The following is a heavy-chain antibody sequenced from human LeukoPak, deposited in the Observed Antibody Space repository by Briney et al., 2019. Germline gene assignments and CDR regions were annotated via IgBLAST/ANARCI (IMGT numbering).Heavy chain of an antibody. J-gene: IGHJ4*02. Sequence: PGGSLTLSCAASGFTFSKYWMNCVRQAPGKGLEWVSNMNEYGTEKYYVDSVRGRFTISRDNAENSLFLHMNSLRVEDTAVYRCARVLYGSRVNVIDSWGPGILVTVSS. CDR1: GFTFSKYW. V-gene: IGHV3-7*01. CDR3: ARVLYGSRVNVIDS. CDR2: MNEYGTEK. D-gene: IGHD2-2*01.